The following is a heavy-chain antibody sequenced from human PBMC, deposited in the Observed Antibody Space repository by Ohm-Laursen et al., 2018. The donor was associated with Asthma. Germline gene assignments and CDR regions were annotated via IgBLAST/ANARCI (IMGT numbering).Heavy chain of an antibody. D-gene: IGHD6-19*01. Sequence: TLSLTCALSGGYIYNHWWSWVRQPPGKGLEWIAEISHSGAASFNPSLTSRVTISLDKSKTHFPLGLTSVTAADTAVCYCARSIGWYSLDLWGQGTLVTVSS. CDR3: ARSIGWYSLDL. J-gene: IGHJ4*02. CDR2: ISHSGAA. CDR1: GGYIYNHW. V-gene: IGHV4-4*02.